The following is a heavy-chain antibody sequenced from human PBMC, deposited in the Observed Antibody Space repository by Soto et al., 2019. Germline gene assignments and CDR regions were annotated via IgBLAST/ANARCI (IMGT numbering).Heavy chain of an antibody. CDR3: ARVPQLVVFDS. J-gene: IGHJ4*02. CDR2: IYYSGST. D-gene: IGHD6-6*01. V-gene: IGHV4-59*01. CDR1: GDSINTYY. Sequence: PSETLSLTCTVSGDSINTYYWSWIRQPPGKGLERIGYIYYSGSTNYNPSLKSRVTISIDTSKNQFSLKLSSVTAADTAVYYCARVPQLVVFDSWGQGTLVTVSS.